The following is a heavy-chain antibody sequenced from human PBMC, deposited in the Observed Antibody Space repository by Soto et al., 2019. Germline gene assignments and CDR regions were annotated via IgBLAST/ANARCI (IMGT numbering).Heavy chain of an antibody. CDR3: ARDQRHYYHRRGVPVARYYYYYGNDD. Sequence: ASVKVSCKASGYTFTSYYMHWVRQAPGQGLEWMGIINPSGGSTSYAQKFQGRVTMTRDTSTSTVYMELSSLRSEDTAVYYCARDQRHYYHRRGVPVARYYYYYGNDDWGQGFTVTVSS. CDR2: INPSGGST. J-gene: IGHJ6*02. V-gene: IGHV1-46*01. CDR1: GYTFTSYY. D-gene: IGHD3-22*01.